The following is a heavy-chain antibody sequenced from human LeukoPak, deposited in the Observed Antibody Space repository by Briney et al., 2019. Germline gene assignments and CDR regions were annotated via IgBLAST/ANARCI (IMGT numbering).Heavy chain of an antibody. CDR2: ISSSSSTI. D-gene: IGHD3-10*01. J-gene: IGHJ6*03. V-gene: IGHV3-48*01. CDR1: GFTFSSYS. Sequence: PGGSLRLSCAASGFTFSSYSMNWVRQAPGKGLEWVSYISSSSSTIYYADSVKGRFTISRDNAKNSPYLQMNSLRAEDTAVYYCASGRFVRENYYYYYMDVWGKGTTVTISS. CDR3: ASGRFVRENYYYYYMDV.